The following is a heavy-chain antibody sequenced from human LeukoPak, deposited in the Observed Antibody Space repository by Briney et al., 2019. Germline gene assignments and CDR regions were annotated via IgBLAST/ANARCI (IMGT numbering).Heavy chain of an antibody. CDR1: GYTFTGYY. CDR3: VRGGYIYGSDY. D-gene: IGHD5-18*01. V-gene: IGHV1-2*02. J-gene: IGHJ4*02. Sequence: ASVTVSFTSSGYTFTGYYMNWVRQAHGQGREWMVCINPNSGGTNYAQKFQGRVTMTRDTSISTAYMELSRLRSDDTAVYYCVRGGYIYGSDYWGQGTLVTVSS. CDR2: INPNSGGT.